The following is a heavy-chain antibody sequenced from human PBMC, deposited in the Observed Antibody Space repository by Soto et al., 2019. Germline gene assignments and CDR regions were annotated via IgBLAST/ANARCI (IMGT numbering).Heavy chain of an antibody. CDR1: GCSISSDGYY. CDR2: IYYSGNT. Sequence: QVQLQESGPGLVKPSQTLSLTCTVSGCSISSDGYYWSWIRQHPGKGLEWIGYIYYSGNTHYNPSIKSRVTVSVDTSKNQFSLKLSSVTAADTAVYYCARVWGWPEGAFDIWGQGTMVTVSS. D-gene: IGHD2-21*01. V-gene: IGHV4-31*03. J-gene: IGHJ3*02. CDR3: ARVWGWPEGAFDI.